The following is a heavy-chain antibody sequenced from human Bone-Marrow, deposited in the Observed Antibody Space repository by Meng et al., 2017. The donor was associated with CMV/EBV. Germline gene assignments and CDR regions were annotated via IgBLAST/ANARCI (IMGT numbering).Heavy chain of an antibody. CDR3: ARGPGTSYYDFWSGYYLNVVGYYYGMDV. CDR1: GGTFSSYA. CDR2: MNPNSGNT. Sequence: ASVKVSCKASGGTFSSYAISWVRQAPGQGLEWMGWMNPNSGNTGYAQKFQGRVTMTRNTSISTAYMELSSLRSEDTAVYYCARGPGTSYYDFWSGYYLNVVGYYYGMDVWGQGTTVTVSS. V-gene: IGHV1-8*02. J-gene: IGHJ6*02. D-gene: IGHD3-3*01.